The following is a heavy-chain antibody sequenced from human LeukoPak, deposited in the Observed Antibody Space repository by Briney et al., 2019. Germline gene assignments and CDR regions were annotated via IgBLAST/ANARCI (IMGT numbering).Heavy chain of an antibody. CDR3: ARGRGGYCSSTSCYLGNWFDP. J-gene: IGHJ5*02. Sequence: SETLSLTCAVYGGSFSGYHWSWIRQPPGKGLEWIGEINHSGSTNYNPSLKSRVTISVDTSKNQFSLKLSSVTAADTAVYYCARGRGGYCSSTSCYLGNWFDPWGQGTLVTVSS. CDR1: GGSFSGYH. CDR2: INHSGST. V-gene: IGHV4-34*01. D-gene: IGHD2-2*03.